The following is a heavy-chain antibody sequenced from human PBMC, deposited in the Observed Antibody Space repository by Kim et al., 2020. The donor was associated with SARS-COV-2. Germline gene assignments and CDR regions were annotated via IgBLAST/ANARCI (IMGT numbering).Heavy chain of an antibody. CDR3: ANYGTGTAREFDY. J-gene: IGHJ4*02. V-gene: IGHV4-39*01. D-gene: IGHD1-1*01. Sequence: SETLSLTCTVSGGSISSNNYYWGWIRQSPGKGLEWIGSISYSGSTNYNPSLKSRVTISVDTSKTQFSLRLSSVTAADTAVYYCANYGTGTAREFDYWGQGTLVTVSS. CDR1: GGSISSNNYY. CDR2: ISYSGST.